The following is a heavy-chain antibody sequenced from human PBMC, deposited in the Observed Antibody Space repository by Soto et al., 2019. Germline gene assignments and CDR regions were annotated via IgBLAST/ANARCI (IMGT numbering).Heavy chain of an antibody. J-gene: IGHJ6*03. Sequence: SETLSLTCTVSGGSISSGGYYWSWIRQHPGKGLEWIGYIYDSGSTYYNPSLKSRVTISVDTSKNQFSLKLISVTAADTAVYYCAVVPAAIGYYYMDVWGKGTTVTVSS. CDR2: IYDSGST. CDR3: AVVPAAIGYYYMDV. D-gene: IGHD2-2*02. V-gene: IGHV4-31*03. CDR1: GGSISSGGYY.